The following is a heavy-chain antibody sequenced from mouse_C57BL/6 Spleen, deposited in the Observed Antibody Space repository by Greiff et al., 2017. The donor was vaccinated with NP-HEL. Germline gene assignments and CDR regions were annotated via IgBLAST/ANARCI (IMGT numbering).Heavy chain of an antibody. V-gene: IGHV1-74*01. CDR1: GYTFTSYW. CDR3: AISYDYDPYYFDY. Sequence: QVQLQQPGAELVKPGASVKVFCKASGYTFTSYWMHWVKQRPGQGLEWIGRIHPSDSDTNYNQKFKGKATLTVDKSSSTAYMQLISLTSEDSAVYYCAISYDYDPYYFDYWGQGTTLTVSS. CDR2: IHPSDSDT. J-gene: IGHJ2*01. D-gene: IGHD2-4*01.